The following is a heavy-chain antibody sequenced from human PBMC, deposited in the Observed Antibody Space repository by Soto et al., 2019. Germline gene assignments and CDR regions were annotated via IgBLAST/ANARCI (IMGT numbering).Heavy chain of an antibody. D-gene: IGHD1-26*01. CDR3: ARDFEWELVELGLSFQGMHV. J-gene: IGHJ6*02. Sequence: QVQLVQSGGEVKKPGASVKVSCQASGFTFTDYSISWVRQAPGHRLEWMGWISAYSGHTNYAQHLQGRVSMTTDTPTSTAYMELRSLTSNDTAVYYCARDFEWELVELGLSFQGMHVWGRGTSITASS. CDR2: ISAYSGHT. CDR1: GFTFTDYS. V-gene: IGHV1-18*01.